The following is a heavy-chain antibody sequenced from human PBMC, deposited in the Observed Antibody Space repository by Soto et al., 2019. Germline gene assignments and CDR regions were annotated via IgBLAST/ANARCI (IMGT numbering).Heavy chain of an antibody. V-gene: IGHV3-74*02. CDR2: INRDGSTT. CDR1: GFTFSTYW. CDR3: ARGGDNDYVDY. Sequence: EVQLVESGGGLVQPGGSLRLSCAASGFTFSTYWMHWVRQAPGKGLVWVSRINRDGSTTSYADSVKGRFTISRDNAKNTLYLKMNSLRAEDTAVYYCARGGDNDYVDYWGQGTLVTVSS. D-gene: IGHD1-26*01. J-gene: IGHJ4*02.